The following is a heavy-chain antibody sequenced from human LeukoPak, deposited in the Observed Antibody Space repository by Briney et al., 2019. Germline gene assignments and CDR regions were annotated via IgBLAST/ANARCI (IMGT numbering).Heavy chain of an antibody. D-gene: IGHD3-22*01. V-gene: IGHV4-59*01. CDR1: GGSISSYY. J-gene: IGHJ5*02. CDR2: IYYSGST. Sequence: PSETLSLTCTVSGGSISSYYWSWIRQPPGKGLEWLGYIYYSGSTNYNPSLKSRVTISVDTSTNQFSLNLTSVTTADTAVYYCARDRNYYDSSGYYRWFDPWGQGTLVTVSS. CDR3: ARDRNYYDSSGYYRWFDP.